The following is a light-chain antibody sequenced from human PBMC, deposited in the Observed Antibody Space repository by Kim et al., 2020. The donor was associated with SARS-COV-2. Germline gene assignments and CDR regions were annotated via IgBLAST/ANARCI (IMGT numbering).Light chain of an antibody. Sequence: EIVLTQSPGTVSLSPGERATLSCRASQSVNKNYLAWYQQKLGQSPRLLIYGASSTATGIPDRFSGSVSGRDFTLTINRLEPEDFAVYYCHQYGNLPFTFGPGTKVDIK. CDR2: GAS. J-gene: IGKJ3*01. CDR1: QSVNKNY. V-gene: IGKV3-20*01. CDR3: HQYGNLPFT.